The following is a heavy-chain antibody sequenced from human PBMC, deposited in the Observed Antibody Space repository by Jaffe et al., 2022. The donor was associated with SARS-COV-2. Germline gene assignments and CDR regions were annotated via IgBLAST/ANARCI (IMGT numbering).Heavy chain of an antibody. D-gene: IGHD6-19*01. CDR1: GFTFSSYA. V-gene: IGHV3-23*01. J-gene: IGHJ4*02. CDR3: ARTASSSGWSGLYFDY. Sequence: EVQLLESGGGLGQPGGSLRLSCAASGFTFSSYAMSWVRQAPGKGLEWVSLISGSGGNSYNRDSVQGRFTISRDNSRNTLYLQMNSLRGEDTAVYYCARTASSSGWSGLYFDYWGQGTLVTVSS. CDR2: ISGSGGNS.